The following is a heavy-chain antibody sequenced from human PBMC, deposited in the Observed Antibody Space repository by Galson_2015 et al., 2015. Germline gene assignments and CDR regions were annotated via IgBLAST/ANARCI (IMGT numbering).Heavy chain of an antibody. V-gene: IGHV1-46*01. J-gene: IGHJ4*02. CDR3: ARETSATGYGDH. CDR1: GYTFSNYH. D-gene: IGHD5-12*01. CDR2: VTPGGGAT. Sequence: SVKVSCKASGYTFSNYHIHWVRQAPGQGLEWMGIVTPGGGATSYAEKFQGRVIMTGDTSTTTAFLELSSLRSDDTALYYCARETSATGYGDHWGQGTLVTVSS.